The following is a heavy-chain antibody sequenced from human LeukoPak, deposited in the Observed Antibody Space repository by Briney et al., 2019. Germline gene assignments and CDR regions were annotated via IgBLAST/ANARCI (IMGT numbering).Heavy chain of an antibody. J-gene: IGHJ3*02. D-gene: IGHD1-26*01. CDR2: IYHSGST. V-gene: IGHV4-4*02. CDR3: ARDTVGATFPGAFDI. Sequence: PSETLSLTCAVSGGSISSSNWWSWVRQPPGKGLEWIGEIYHSGSTNYNPSLKSRVTISVDKSKNQFSLNLSSVTAADTAVYYCARDTVGATFPGAFDIWGQGTMVTVSS. CDR1: GGSISSSNW.